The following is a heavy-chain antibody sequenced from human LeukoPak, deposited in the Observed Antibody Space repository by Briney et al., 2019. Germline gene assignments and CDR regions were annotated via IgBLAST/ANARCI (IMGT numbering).Heavy chain of an antibody. J-gene: IGHJ6*02. V-gene: IGHV1-69*04. Sequence: SVKVSCKASGGTFSSYAISWVRQAPGQGLEWMGRIIPILGIANYAQKFQGRVTITADKSTSTAYMELSSLRSEDTAVYYCARAYGSGSYPYYGMDVWGQGTTVTVSS. CDR1: GGTFSSYA. CDR3: ARAYGSGSYPYYGMDV. D-gene: IGHD3-10*01. CDR2: IIPILGIA.